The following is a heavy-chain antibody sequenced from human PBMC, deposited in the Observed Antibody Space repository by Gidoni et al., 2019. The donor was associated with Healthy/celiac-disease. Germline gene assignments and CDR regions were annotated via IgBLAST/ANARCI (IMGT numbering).Heavy chain of an antibody. J-gene: IGHJ4*02. CDR3: ARVGGSSGYSRHFDY. CDR1: GGSIRSSNW. D-gene: IGHD3-22*01. V-gene: IGHV4-4*02. Sequence: QLQLQESGPGLVKPSGTLSLTCAVSGGSIRSSNWWSWVRQPPGKGLEWIGEIYHSGSTNYNPSLKSRVTISVDKSKNQFSLKLSSVTAADTAVYYCARVGGSSGYSRHFDYWGQGTLVTVSS. CDR2: IYHSGST.